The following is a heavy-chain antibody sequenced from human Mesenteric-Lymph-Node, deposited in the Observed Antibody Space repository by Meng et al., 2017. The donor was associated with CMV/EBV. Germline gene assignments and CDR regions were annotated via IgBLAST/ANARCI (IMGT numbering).Heavy chain of an antibody. D-gene: IGHD3-22*01. J-gene: IGHJ4*02. CDR2: IYHSGST. Sequence: GGSISSSNWWSWVRQPPGKGLEWIGEIYHSGSTNYNPSLKSRVTISVDKSKNQFTLKLSSVTAADTAVYYCARDKHDSSGYYGDFDYWGQGTLVTVSS. V-gene: IGHV4-4*02. CDR3: ARDKHDSSGYYGDFDY. CDR1: GGSISSSNW.